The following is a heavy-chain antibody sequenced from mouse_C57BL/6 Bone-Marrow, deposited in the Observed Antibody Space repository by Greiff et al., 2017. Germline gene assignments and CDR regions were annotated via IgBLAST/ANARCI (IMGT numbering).Heavy chain of an antibody. D-gene: IGHD2-2*01. CDR3: ARSFGYGTWFAY. Sequence: QVQLQQSGAELARPGASVKLSCKASGYTFTSYGISWVKQRTGQGLEWIGEIYPRSGNTYYNEKFKGKATLTADKSSSTAYMVLRSLASEDSAVYFCARSFGYGTWFAYWGQGTLVTVSA. J-gene: IGHJ3*01. CDR1: GYTFTSYG. V-gene: IGHV1-81*01. CDR2: IYPRSGNT.